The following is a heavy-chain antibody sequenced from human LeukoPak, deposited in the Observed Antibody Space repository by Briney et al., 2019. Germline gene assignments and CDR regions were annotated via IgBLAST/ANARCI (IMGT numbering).Heavy chain of an antibody. J-gene: IGHJ4*02. CDR2: IDSDGHTT. D-gene: IGHD3-10*01. V-gene: IGHV3-74*01. Sequence: PGGSLRLPCAASGFTFSNAWMSWVRQAPGKGLEWVSGIDSDGHTTFYADYVKGRFTISRDNARNTLFLQMNSLGAEDTAVYYCATLAYGPDYWGQGTLVTVSS. CDR3: ATLAYGPDY. CDR1: GFTFSNAW.